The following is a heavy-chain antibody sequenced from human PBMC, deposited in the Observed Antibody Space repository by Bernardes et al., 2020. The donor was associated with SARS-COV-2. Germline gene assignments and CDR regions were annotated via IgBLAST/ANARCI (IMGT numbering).Heavy chain of an antibody. CDR2: INHSGST. CDR3: ARASGDNYYYYYGMDV. D-gene: IGHD3-9*01. V-gene: IGHV4-34*01. CDR1: GGSFSGYY. Sequence: SETLSLTCAVYGGSFSGYYWSWIRQPPGKGLEWIGEINHSGSTNYNPSLKSRVTISVDTSKNQFSLKLSSVTAADTAVYYCARASGDNYYYYYGMDVWGQGTTVTVSS. J-gene: IGHJ6*02.